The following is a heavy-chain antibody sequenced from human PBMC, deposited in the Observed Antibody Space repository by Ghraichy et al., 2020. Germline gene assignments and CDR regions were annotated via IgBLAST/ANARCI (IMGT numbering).Heavy chain of an antibody. Sequence: SCAASGFTFSSYAMSWVRQAPGKGLEWVSAISGSGGNTYYADSVKGRFTFSRDNSKNTLYLQMNSLRAEDTAVYYCAKDVGRWGGSCFHHWGQGTLVTVSS. J-gene: IGHJ1*01. V-gene: IGHV3-23*01. D-gene: IGHD2-15*01. CDR3: AKDVGRWGGSCFHH. CDR2: ISGSGGNT. CDR1: GFTFSSYA.